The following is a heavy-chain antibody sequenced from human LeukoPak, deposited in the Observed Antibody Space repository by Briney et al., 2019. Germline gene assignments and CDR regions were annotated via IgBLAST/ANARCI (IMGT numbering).Heavy chain of an antibody. CDR2: ISGSGGST. Sequence: GGSLRLSCTATGFTFGDYSLSWVRQAPGKGLEWVSAISGSGGSTYYADSVKGRFTISRDNSKNTLYLQMNSLRAEDTAVYYCAKEKAMSDYWGQGTLVTVSS. J-gene: IGHJ4*02. CDR1: GFTFGDYS. CDR3: AKEKAMSDY. V-gene: IGHV3-23*01.